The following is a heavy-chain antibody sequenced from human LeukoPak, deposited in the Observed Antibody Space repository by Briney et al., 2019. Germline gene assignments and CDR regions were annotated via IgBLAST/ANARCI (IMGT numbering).Heavy chain of an antibody. V-gene: IGHV4-59*01. J-gene: IGHJ4*02. CDR1: GGSISSYY. Sequence: SETLSLTCTVSGGSISSYYWSWIRQPPGKGLEGMGYIYYSGSTNYNPSLKSRVTISVDTSKNQFSLKLSSVTAADTAVYYCAREVETVAGPFFDYWGQGTLVTVSS. CDR3: AREVETVAGPFFDY. CDR2: IYYSGST. D-gene: IGHD6-19*01.